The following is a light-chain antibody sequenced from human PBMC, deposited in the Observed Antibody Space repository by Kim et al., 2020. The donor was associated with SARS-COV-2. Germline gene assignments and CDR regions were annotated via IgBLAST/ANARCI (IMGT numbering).Light chain of an antibody. CDR3: QAWDSSTAWV. J-gene: IGLJ3*02. CDR2: RNT. V-gene: IGLV3-1*01. Sequence: SYELTQPPSVSVSPGQTASITCSGDKLGHKYASWYQQKAGQSPVVVIYRNTKRPSGIPERFSGSNSGNTATLTISETQAIDEADYYCQAWDSSTAWVFGGGTKVTVL. CDR1: KLGHKY.